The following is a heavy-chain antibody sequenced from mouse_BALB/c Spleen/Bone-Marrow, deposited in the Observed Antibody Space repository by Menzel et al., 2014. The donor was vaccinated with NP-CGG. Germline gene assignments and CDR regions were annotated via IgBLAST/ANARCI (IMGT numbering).Heavy chain of an antibody. CDR3: ARSGYDYDYAMDY. Sequence: QVQLQQSGAELVRPGASVKLSCKASGYTFTSFWMNWVKQRPEQGLEWIGRIDPYDSETHYNQKFKDKAILTVDKSSSTASMQLISLTSEDSAVYYCARSGYDYDYAMDYWCQGTSVTVSS. V-gene: IGHV1-52*01. J-gene: IGHJ4*01. D-gene: IGHD2-4*01. CDR2: IDPYDSET. CDR1: GYTFTSFW.